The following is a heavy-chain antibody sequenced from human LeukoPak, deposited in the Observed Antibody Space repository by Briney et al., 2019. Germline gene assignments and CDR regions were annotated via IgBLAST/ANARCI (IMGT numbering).Heavy chain of an antibody. D-gene: IGHD5-24*01. CDR2: IIPIFGTA. V-gene: IGHV1-69*06. Sequence: ASVKVSCKASGGTFSSYAISWVRQAPGQGLEWMGGIIPIFGTANYAQKFQGRVTITADKSTSTAYMELSSLRSEDTAVYYCATDLRRWLHIFDYWGQGTLVTVSS. J-gene: IGHJ4*02. CDR3: ATDLRRWLHIFDY. CDR1: GGTFSSYA.